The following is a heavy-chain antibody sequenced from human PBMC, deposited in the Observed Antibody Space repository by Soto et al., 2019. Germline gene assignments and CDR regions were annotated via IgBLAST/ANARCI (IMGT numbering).Heavy chain of an antibody. D-gene: IGHD3-22*01. CDR3: ASNYYDSSGYWSYWYFDL. Sequence: PSETLSLTCTVSGGSISSSSYYWGWIRQPPGKGLEWIGSIYYSGSTYYNPSLKSRVTISVDTSKNQFSLKLSSVTAADTAVYYCASNYYDSSGYWSYWYFDLWGRGTLVTV. J-gene: IGHJ2*01. CDR1: GGSISSSSYY. CDR2: IYYSGST. V-gene: IGHV4-39*01.